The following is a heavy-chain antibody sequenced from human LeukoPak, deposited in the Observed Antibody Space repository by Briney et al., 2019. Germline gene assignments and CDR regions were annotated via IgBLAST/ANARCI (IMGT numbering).Heavy chain of an antibody. Sequence: GGSLRLSCAASGFTFDDYAMHWVRQAPGKGLEWVSGISGSGGSTNHADSVKGRFTISRDDSKNTLYLQMNSLRAEDTAVYYCAKSGLNRFDYWGQGTLVTVSS. CDR1: GFTFDDYA. D-gene: IGHD2-15*01. V-gene: IGHV3-23*01. CDR3: AKSGLNRFDY. J-gene: IGHJ4*02. CDR2: ISGSGGST.